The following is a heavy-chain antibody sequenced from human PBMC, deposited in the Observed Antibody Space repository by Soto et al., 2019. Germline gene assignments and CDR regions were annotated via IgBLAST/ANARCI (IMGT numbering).Heavy chain of an antibody. CDR2: IYSGGST. V-gene: IGHV3-66*01. Sequence: GGSLRLSCAASGFTVSSNYMSWVRQAPGKGLEWVSVIYSGGSTYYADSVKGRFTISRDNSKNTLYLQMNSLRAEDTAVYYCCAVLYSYGLNFDYWGQGTLVTVSS. CDR1: GFTVSSNY. CDR3: CAVLYSYGLNFDY. J-gene: IGHJ4*02. D-gene: IGHD5-18*01.